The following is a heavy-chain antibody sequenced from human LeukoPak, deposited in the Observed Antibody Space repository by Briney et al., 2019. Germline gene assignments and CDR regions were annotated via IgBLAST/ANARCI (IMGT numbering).Heavy chain of an antibody. V-gene: IGHV3-23*01. D-gene: IGHD3-9*01. CDR2: ISGSGGST. CDR1: GFTFSSDA. J-gene: IGHJ6*03. CDR3: ASGPSYYDILTGYPYYYYYMDV. Sequence: GGSLRLSCAASGFTFSSDAMSWVRQAPGKGLEWVSAISGSGGSTYYADSVKGRFTISRDNSKNTLYLQMNSLRAEDTAVYYCASGPSYYDILTGYPYYYYYMDVWGKGTTVTISS.